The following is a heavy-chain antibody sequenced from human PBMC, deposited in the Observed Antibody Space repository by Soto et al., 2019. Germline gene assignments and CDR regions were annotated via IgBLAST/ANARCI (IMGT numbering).Heavy chain of an antibody. CDR1: GGTFSSYA. D-gene: IGHD5-12*01. Sequence: SVKVSCKASGGTFSSYAISWVRQAPGQGLEWMGGIIPIFGTANYAQKFQGRVTITADESTGTAYMELSSLRSEDTAVYYCASHSKVEMATIFDYWSQGTLVTVSS. CDR3: ASHSKVEMATIFDY. J-gene: IGHJ4*02. CDR2: IIPIFGTA. V-gene: IGHV1-69*13.